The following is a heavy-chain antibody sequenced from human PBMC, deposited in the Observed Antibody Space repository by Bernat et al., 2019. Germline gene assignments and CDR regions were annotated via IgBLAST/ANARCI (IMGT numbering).Heavy chain of an antibody. V-gene: IGHV3-33*01. CDR3: AREAVGITPSLDAFDI. Sequence: QVQLVESGGGVVQPGRSLRLSCAASGFTFSSYGMHWVRQAPGKGLEWVAVIWYDGSNKYYADSVKGRFTISRDNSKNTLYLQMNSLRAEDTAVYYWAREAVGITPSLDAFDIWGQGKRVTVSS. CDR1: GFTFSSYG. D-gene: IGHD2-21*01. CDR2: IWYDGSNK. J-gene: IGHJ3*02.